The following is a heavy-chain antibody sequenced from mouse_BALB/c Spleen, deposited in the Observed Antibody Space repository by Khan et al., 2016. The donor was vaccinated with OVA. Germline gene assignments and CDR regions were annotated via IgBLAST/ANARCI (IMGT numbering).Heavy chain of an antibody. J-gene: IGHJ3*01. CDR3: ARGGGYYRFAY. CDR1: GYSFTDFS. D-gene: IGHD2-3*01. V-gene: IGHV1S137*01. CDR2: ISTYYGDS. Sequence: QVQLQQSGAELVRPWVSVKISCKGSGYSFTDFSMHWVKRSHAKSLEWIGVISTYYGDSNYNQNFKDKATFTVDKSSSTAYMELARLTSEDSAITSCARGGGYYRFAYWGQGTLVTVSA.